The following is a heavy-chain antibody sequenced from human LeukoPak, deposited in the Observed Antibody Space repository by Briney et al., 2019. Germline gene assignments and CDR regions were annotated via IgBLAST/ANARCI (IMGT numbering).Heavy chain of an antibody. CDR1: GGSISSGGYS. V-gene: IGHV4-30-2*01. CDR3: ARAGEYYYGSGSLTDNWFDP. CDR2: IYHSGST. Sequence: PSQTLSLTCAVSGGSISSGGYSWSWIRQPPGKGLEWIGYIYHSGSTYYNPSLKSRVTISVDRSKNQFSLKLSSVTAADTAVYYCARAGEYYYGSGSLTDNWFDPWGQRTLVTVSS. D-gene: IGHD3-10*01. J-gene: IGHJ5*02.